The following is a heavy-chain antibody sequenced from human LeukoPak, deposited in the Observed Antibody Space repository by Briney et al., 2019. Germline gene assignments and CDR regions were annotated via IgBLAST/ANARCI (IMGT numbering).Heavy chain of an antibody. Sequence: GGSLRLSCAASGFTFSIYAMNWVRQAPGKGREWVSSISANGGETHYADSVKGRFIISRDNSKNTLYLQINNPRVEDTAVYYCAKRYYDFPLDYWGQGTLVTVSS. CDR2: ISANGGET. CDR3: AKRYYDFPLDY. V-gene: IGHV3-23*01. J-gene: IGHJ4*02. CDR1: GFTFSIYA. D-gene: IGHD3-3*01.